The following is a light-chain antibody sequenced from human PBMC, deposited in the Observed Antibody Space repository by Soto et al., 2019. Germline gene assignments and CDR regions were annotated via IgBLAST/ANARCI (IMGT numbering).Light chain of an antibody. CDR2: EVN. J-gene: IGLJ3*02. V-gene: IGLV2-14*01. CDR1: SSDVGAYNY. CDR3: SSYASSGAVV. Sequence: QSAPTQPASVSGSPGQPITISCTGTSSDVGAYNYVSWYQLHPGKAPKLMIYEVNNRPSGVSHRFSGSKSGNTASLTFSGLQPEDEADYYCSSYASSGAVVFGGGTKVTVL.